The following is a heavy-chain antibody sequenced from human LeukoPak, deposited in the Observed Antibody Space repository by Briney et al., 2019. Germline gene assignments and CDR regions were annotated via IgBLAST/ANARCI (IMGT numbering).Heavy chain of an antibody. D-gene: IGHD7-27*01. CDR2: ISSSGSTI. Sequence: PGGSLRLSCAASGFTFSSYEMNWVRQAPGKGLKWVSYISSSGSTIYYADSVKGRFTISRDNAKNSLYLQMNSLRAEDTAVYYCARMLGILAYWGQGTLVTVSS. CDR3: ARMLGILAY. J-gene: IGHJ4*02. V-gene: IGHV3-48*03. CDR1: GFTFSSYE.